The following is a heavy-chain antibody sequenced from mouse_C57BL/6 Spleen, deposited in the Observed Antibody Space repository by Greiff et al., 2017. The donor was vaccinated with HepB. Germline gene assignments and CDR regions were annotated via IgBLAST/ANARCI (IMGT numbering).Heavy chain of an antibody. CDR1: GYTFTSYW. CDR2: IHPNSGST. CDR3: AREDYGSSSWFAY. J-gene: IGHJ3*01. D-gene: IGHD1-1*01. Sequence: QVQLQQPGAELVKPGASVKLSCKASGYTFTSYWMHWVKQRPGQVLEWIGMIHPNSGSTNYNEKFKSKATLTVDKSSSTAYMQLSSLTSEDSAVYYCAREDYGSSSWFAYWGQGTLVTVSA. V-gene: IGHV1-64*01.